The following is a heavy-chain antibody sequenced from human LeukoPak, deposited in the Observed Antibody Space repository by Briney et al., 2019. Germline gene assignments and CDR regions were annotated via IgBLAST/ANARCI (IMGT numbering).Heavy chain of an antibody. J-gene: IGHJ4*02. Sequence: GASVKVSCKASGYTFSDNYIHWVRQAPGQGLEWVGWIKPNTGATHYSKRFQGRVTMTSDTSVSTAYMELTSLRSDDTAVYFWAREFRVVITAFLDYWGQGTLVIVSS. CDR2: IKPNTGAT. CDR3: AREFRVVITAFLDY. CDR1: GYTFSDNY. V-gene: IGHV1-2*02. D-gene: IGHD2-21*02.